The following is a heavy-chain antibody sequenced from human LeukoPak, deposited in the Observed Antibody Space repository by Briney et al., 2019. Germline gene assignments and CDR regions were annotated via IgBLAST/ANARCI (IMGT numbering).Heavy chain of an antibody. Sequence: PGGSLRLSCAASGFTFSNAWMSWVRQAPGKGLEWVSSISGSSGTTNYADSVKGRFTISRDNSKNTLYLQMNSLRAEETALYYCAKLWFGELLVPADDFWGQGTLVTVSS. CDR3: AKLWFGELLVPADDF. V-gene: IGHV3-23*01. D-gene: IGHD3-10*01. CDR1: GFTFSNAW. CDR2: ISGSSGTT. J-gene: IGHJ4*02.